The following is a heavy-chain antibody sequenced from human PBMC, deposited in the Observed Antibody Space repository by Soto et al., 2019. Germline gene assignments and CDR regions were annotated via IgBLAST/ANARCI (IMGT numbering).Heavy chain of an antibody. J-gene: IGHJ4*02. Sequence: QVQLVQSGAEVKKPGSSVKVSCKASGGTFNSYVFNWVRQAPGQGLEWMGGIISIFGTPNYGQKFQGRVTSTADESTTTGFMELSSLTSAATAITSCASDLGSGYDPGDYWGQGTLVTVSS. D-gene: IGHD5-12*01. V-gene: IGHV1-69*12. CDR2: IISIFGTP. CDR1: GGTFNSYV. CDR3: ASDLGSGYDPGDY.